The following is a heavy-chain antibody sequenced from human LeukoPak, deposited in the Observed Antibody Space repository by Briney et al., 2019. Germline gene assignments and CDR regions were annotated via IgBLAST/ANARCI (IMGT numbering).Heavy chain of an antibody. Sequence: ASVKVSCKASGYTFTSYYMHWVRQAPGQGLEWMGIINPSGGSTSYAQKFQGRVTMTRDTSTSTVYMELSSLRSEDTAVYYCARGRKRITIFGVANPLLPDAFDIWGQGTMVTVSS. D-gene: IGHD3-3*01. CDR2: INPSGGST. CDR1: GYTFTSYY. J-gene: IGHJ3*02. V-gene: IGHV1-46*01. CDR3: ARGRKRITIFGVANPLLPDAFDI.